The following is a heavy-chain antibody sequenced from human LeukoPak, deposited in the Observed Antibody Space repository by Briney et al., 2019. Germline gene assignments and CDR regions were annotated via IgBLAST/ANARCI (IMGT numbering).Heavy chain of an antibody. V-gene: IGHV1-69*04. CDR1: GGTFSSYA. CDR2: IIPILGMA. Sequence: ASVKVSCKASGGTFSSYAISWVRQAPGQGLEWMGRIIPILGMANYAQKFQGRVTITADKSTSTAYMELSSLRSEDTAVYYCAREVPATAEYAFDIWGQGTMVTVSS. J-gene: IGHJ3*02. CDR3: AREVPATAEYAFDI. D-gene: IGHD2-2*01.